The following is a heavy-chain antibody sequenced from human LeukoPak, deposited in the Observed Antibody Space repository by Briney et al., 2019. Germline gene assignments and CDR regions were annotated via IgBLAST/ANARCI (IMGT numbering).Heavy chain of an antibody. CDR3: ARRAIFGVVIDAFDI. CDR2: MNPNSGNT. Sequence: ASVKVSCKASGYTFTSYDINWMRQATGQGLEWMGWMNPNSGNTGYAQKFQGRVTITRNTSISTAYMELSSLRSEDTAVYYCARRAIFGVVIDAFDIWGQGTMVTVSS. D-gene: IGHD3-3*02. V-gene: IGHV1-8*03. CDR1: GYTFTSYD. J-gene: IGHJ3*02.